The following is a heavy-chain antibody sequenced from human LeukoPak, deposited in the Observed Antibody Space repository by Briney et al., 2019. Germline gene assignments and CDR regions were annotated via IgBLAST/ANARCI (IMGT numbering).Heavy chain of an antibody. CDR2: ISTDAGET. CDR3: AKGSGNGYGSGPFDY. V-gene: IGHV3-23*01. J-gene: IGHJ4*02. Sequence: GGSLRLSCAASGFTFNTYSMNWVRQAPGKGLEWVLAISTDAGETHYADSVKGRFTISRDNSKNTVSLQMSSLRAEDTALYYCAKGSGNGYGSGPFDYWGQGTLVTVSS. CDR1: GFTFNTYS. D-gene: IGHD3-10*01.